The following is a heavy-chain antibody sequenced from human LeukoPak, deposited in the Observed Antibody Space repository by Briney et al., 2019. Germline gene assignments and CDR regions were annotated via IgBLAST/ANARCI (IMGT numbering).Heavy chain of an antibody. V-gene: IGHV3-11*06. Sequence: GGSLRLSCAASGFTFSDYYMSWIRQAPGKGLEWVSSINSDSLYIYYGDSLRGRFTISRDNAKNSLYLQMNSLRAEDTAVYYCVRGGLGQQRVDAFDIWGQGTVVTVSS. CDR3: VRGGLGQQRVDAFDI. CDR1: GFTFSDYY. D-gene: IGHD6-13*01. J-gene: IGHJ3*02. CDR2: INSDSLYI.